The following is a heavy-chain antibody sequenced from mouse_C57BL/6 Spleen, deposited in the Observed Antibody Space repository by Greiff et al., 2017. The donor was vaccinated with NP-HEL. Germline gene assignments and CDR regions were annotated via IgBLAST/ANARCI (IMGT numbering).Heavy chain of an antibody. CDR3: ARCEENGNYVLFAY. CDR1: GYSITSGYY. Sequence: EVQLQESGPGLVKPSQSLSLSCSVTGYSITSGYYWNWIRQFPGNKLEWMGYISYDGSNNYNPSLKNLISITRDTSKNQFFLKLNSVTTEDTATYYCARCEENGNYVLFAYWGQGTLVTVSA. CDR2: ISYDGSN. D-gene: IGHD2-1*01. V-gene: IGHV3-6*01. J-gene: IGHJ3*01.